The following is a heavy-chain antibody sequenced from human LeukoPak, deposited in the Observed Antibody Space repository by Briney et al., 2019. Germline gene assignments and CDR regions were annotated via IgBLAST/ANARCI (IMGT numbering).Heavy chain of an antibody. CDR2: IYYSGST. Sequence: SETLSLTCTVSGGSISSHYWSWIRQPPRKGLEWIGYIYYSGSTNYNPSLKSRVTISVDTSKNQFSLKLSSVTAADTAVYYCASVSHSYYYYYMDVWGKGTTVTVSS. CDR1: GGSISSHY. CDR3: ASVSHSYYYYYMDV. J-gene: IGHJ6*03. V-gene: IGHV4-59*11.